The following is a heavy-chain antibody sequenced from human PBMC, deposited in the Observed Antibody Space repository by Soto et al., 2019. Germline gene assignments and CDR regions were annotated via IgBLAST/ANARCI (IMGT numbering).Heavy chain of an antibody. CDR1: GFTFSRYA. CDR3: ARSRNGAVPDSINF. J-gene: IGHJ4*02. CDR2: ISRDGSSK. V-gene: IGHV3-30-3*01. D-gene: IGHD2-8*01. Sequence: GGSLRLSCAASGFTFSRYAMHWVRQAPGEGLEWVAVISRDGSSKYYGDSVKGRFTVSRDNSNNTLYLSMTSLRPDDTAVFYCARSRNGAVPDSINFWGQGTLVTVSS.